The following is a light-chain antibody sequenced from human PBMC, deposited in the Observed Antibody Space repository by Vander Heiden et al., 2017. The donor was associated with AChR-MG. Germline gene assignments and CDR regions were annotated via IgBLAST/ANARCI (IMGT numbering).Light chain of an antibody. V-gene: IGKV3-11*01. J-gene: IGKJ4*01. CDR1: QSVSSY. Sequence: VLTHSPATLSLSPGERATLSCRASQSVSSYVAGYQQKPGQAPRLRIYDASNRATGIPARCSGSGSGTDFTLTISSLEPEDFAVYYCQQRSNWPPVFGGGTKVEIK. CDR3: QQRSNWPPV. CDR2: DAS.